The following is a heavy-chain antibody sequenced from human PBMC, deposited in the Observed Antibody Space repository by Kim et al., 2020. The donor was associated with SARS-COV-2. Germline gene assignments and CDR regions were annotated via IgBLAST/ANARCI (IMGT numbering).Heavy chain of an antibody. V-gene: IGHV1-2*04. CDR1: GYTFTGYY. CDR3: ARELRNGSHNDGLDI. CDR2: INPNSSVT. D-gene: IGHD1-26*01. Sequence: ASVKVSCKPSGYTFTGYYIHWVRQAPGQGLEWMGWINPNSSVTKYAQKFQGWVTMTRDTSISTAYMELSRLKSDDTAIYYCARELRNGSHNDGLDIWGQGTMVTVSS. J-gene: IGHJ3*02.